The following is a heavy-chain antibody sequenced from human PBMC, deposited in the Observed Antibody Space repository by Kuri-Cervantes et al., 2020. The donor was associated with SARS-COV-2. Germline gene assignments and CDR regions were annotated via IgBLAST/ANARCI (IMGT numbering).Heavy chain of an antibody. CDR1: GGTFSSYA. CDR3: AREDCSSTSCYTDNWFDP. CDR2: IIPILGIA. J-gene: IGHJ5*02. Sequence: SVKVSCKASGGTFSSYAISWVGQAPGQGLEWMGRIIPILGIANYAQKFQGRVTITADKSTSTAYMELSSLRSEDTAVYYCAREDCSSTSCYTDNWFDPWGQGTLVTVSS. D-gene: IGHD2-2*02. V-gene: IGHV1-69*04.